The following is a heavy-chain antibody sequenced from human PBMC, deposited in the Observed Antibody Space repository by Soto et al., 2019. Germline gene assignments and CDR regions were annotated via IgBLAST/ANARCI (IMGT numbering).Heavy chain of an antibody. J-gene: IGHJ6*02. V-gene: IGHV4-30-4*01. CDR3: ARDRYYGSGTYYNFYSGMDV. D-gene: IGHD3-10*01. CDR1: GGSINSGDYY. Sequence: SETLSLTCTVSGGSINSGDYYWTWVRQPPGKGLEWIGNIFHSGSTYYTPSLQSRVTISLDTSKNHFSLKLSSVTPADTAVYYCARDRYYGSGTYYNFYSGMDVWGQGXTVTVPS. CDR2: IFHSGST.